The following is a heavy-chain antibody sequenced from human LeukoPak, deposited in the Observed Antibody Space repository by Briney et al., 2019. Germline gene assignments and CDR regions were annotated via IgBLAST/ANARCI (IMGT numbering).Heavy chain of an antibody. V-gene: IGHV4-4*02. CDR3: ARHLLYCSSTSCSSGAFDI. CDR2: IYHSGST. D-gene: IGHD2-2*01. J-gene: IGHJ3*02. Sequence: SGTLCLTCAASGASISSINWWSWVRQPPGKGLEWIGEIYHSGSTNYNPSLKSRVTISVDTSKNQFSLKLSSVTAADTAVYYCARHLLYCSSTSCSSGAFDIWGQGTMVTVSS. CDR1: GASISSINW.